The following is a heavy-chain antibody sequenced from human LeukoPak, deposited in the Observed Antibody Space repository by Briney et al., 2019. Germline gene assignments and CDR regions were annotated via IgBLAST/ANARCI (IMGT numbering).Heavy chain of an antibody. CDR1: GFTLSSYW. CDR3: ARDHTGLQDH. V-gene: IGHV3-74*01. D-gene: IGHD5-24*01. J-gene: IGHJ4*02. Sequence: PGGSLRLSCAASGFTLSSYWVHWVRQAPGKGLVWVARINRDGSTTTYADSVKGRFSISRGNAKNTLYLQMNSLRAEDAAVYYCARDHTGLQDHWGQGTLVTVSS. CDR2: INRDGSTT.